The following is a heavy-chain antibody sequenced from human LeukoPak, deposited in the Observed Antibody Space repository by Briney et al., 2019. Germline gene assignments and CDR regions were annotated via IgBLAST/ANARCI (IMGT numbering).Heavy chain of an antibody. Sequence: SETLSLTCAVYGGSFSGYYWSWIRQPPGKGLEWIGEINHSGSTNYNPSLKSRVTISVDTSKNQFSLKLSSVTAADTAVYYCARVVYNRNTIHYYMDVWGKGTTVTVSS. V-gene: IGHV4-34*01. J-gene: IGHJ6*03. CDR1: GGSFSGYY. D-gene: IGHD1-14*01. CDR3: ARVVYNRNTIHYYMDV. CDR2: INHSGST.